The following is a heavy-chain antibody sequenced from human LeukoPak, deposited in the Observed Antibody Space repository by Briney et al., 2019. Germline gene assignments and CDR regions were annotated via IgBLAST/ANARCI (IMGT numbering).Heavy chain of an antibody. CDR1: GGSFSGYY. CDR3: ASYGGSSGDYFDY. CDR2: IYYSGST. Sequence: SETLSLTCAVYGGSFSGYYWSWIRQPPGKGLEWIGYIYYSGSTNYNPSLKSRVTISVDTSKNQFSLKLSSVTAADTAVYYCASYGGSSGDYFDYWGQGTLVTVSS. J-gene: IGHJ4*02. D-gene: IGHD4-23*01. V-gene: IGHV4-59*01.